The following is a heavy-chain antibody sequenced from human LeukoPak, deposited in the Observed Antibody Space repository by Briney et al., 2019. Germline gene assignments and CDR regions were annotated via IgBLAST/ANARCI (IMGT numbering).Heavy chain of an antibody. J-gene: IGHJ4*02. CDR1: GCTFSSYG. D-gene: IGHD2/OR15-2a*01. CDR2: ISYDGSNK. CDR3: VKDGAKGNSPYFDY. V-gene: IGHV3-30*18. Sequence: GGSLRLSCAASGCTFSSYGMHWVRQAPGKGLEWVAVISYDGSNKYYADSVKGRFTISRDNSKNTLYLQMNSLRAEDTAVYYCVKDGAKGNSPYFDYWGQGTLVTVSS.